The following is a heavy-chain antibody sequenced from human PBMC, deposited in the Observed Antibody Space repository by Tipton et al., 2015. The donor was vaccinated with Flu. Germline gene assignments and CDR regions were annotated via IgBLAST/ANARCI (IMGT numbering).Heavy chain of an antibody. CDR1: GGCFSGYY. D-gene: IGHD3-10*01. J-gene: IGHJ6*02. Sequence: TLSLTCAVYGGCFSGYYWSWIRQPPGKGLEWIGEINHSGSTNYNPSLKSRVTISVDTSKNQFSLKLSSVTAADTAVYYCARRGYYYYGMDVWGQGTTVTVSS. V-gene: IGHV4-34*01. CDR2: INHSGST. CDR3: ARRGYYYYGMDV.